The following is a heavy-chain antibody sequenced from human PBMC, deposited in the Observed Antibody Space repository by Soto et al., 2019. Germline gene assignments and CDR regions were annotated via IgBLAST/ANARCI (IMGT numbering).Heavy chain of an antibody. D-gene: IGHD3-10*01. J-gene: IGHJ6*03. Sequence: GGSLRLSCAASGFTFSDYYMSWIRQAPGKGLEWVSYISSSGSTIYYADSVKGRFTISRDNAKNSLYLQMNSLRAEDTAVYYCARTSRIAGSGSYYTEPYYYYYMDVWGKGTTVTVSS. CDR3: ARTSRIAGSGSYYTEPYYYYYMDV. CDR2: ISSSGSTI. V-gene: IGHV3-11*01. CDR1: GFTFSDYY.